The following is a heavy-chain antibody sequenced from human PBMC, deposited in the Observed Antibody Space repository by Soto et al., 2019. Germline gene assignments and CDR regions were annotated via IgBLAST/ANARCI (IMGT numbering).Heavy chain of an antibody. J-gene: IGHJ3*02. CDR2: ISSSSITI. CDR3: ARTDAFDS. CDR1: GFTFSSYS. Sequence: EVQLVESGGGLVQPGGSLRLSCAASGFTFSSYSMNWVRQAPGKGLEWVSYISSSSITIYYADSVKGRFTISRDNAKYALYLQMNSLSAEDTAVYYCARTDAFDSWGQGTMVTVSS. V-gene: IGHV3-48*01.